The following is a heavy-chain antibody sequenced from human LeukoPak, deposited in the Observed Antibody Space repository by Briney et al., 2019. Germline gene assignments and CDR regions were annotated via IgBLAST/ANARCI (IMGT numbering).Heavy chain of an antibody. V-gene: IGHV3-7*01. CDR2: IKQDESEK. CDR1: GFTFSDYY. J-gene: IGHJ4*02. CDR3: AKDAHYSQSGTYYYYFDS. D-gene: IGHD3-10*01. Sequence: GGSLRLSCAASGFTFSDYYMSWVRQAPGKGLEWVANIKQDESEKNYVDSVKGRFTISRDNAKNSVYLQMSSLRAEDTAVYYCAKDAHYSQSGTYYYYFDSWGQGTLVTVSS.